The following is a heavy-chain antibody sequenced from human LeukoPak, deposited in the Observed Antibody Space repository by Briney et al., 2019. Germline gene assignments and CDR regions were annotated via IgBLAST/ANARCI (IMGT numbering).Heavy chain of an antibody. V-gene: IGHV4-61*02. CDR3: ARVSAKVVIDY. CDR1: GGSISSGSYY. D-gene: IGHD3-22*01. J-gene: IGHJ4*02. Sequence: SQTLFLTCTVSGGSISSGSYYWSWIRQPAGKGLEWIGRIYTSGSTNYNPSLKSRVTISVDTSKNQFSLKLSSVTAADTAVYYCARVSAKVVIDYWGQGTLVTVPS. CDR2: IYTSGST.